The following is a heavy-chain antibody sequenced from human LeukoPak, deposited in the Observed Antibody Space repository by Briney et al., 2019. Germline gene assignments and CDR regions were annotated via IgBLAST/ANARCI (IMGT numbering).Heavy chain of an antibody. D-gene: IGHD2-2*01. J-gene: IGHJ2*01. Sequence: SETLSLTCTVSGGSISSYYWSWIRQPPGKGLEWIGYIYYSGSTNYNPSLKSRVTISVDTSKNQFSLKLSSVTAADTAVYYCARDRYCSSTSRLPFDLWGRGTLVTVSS. CDR2: IYYSGST. CDR1: GGSISSYY. CDR3: ARDRYCSSTSRLPFDL. V-gene: IGHV4-59*01.